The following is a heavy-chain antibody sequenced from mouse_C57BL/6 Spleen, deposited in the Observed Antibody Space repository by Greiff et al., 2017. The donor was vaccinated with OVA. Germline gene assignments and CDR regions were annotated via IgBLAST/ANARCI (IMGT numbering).Heavy chain of an antibody. V-gene: IGHV2-4*01. CDR3: AKNTNWDDYYAMDY. Sequence: QVQLKESGPGLVQPSQSLSITCTVSGFSLTSYGVHWVRQPPGKGLEWLGVIWSGGSTDYNAAFISRLSISKDNSKSQVFFKMNSLQADDTAIYYCAKNTNWDDYYAMDYWGQGTSVTVSS. CDR2: IWSGGST. CDR1: GFSLTSYG. J-gene: IGHJ4*01. D-gene: IGHD4-1*01.